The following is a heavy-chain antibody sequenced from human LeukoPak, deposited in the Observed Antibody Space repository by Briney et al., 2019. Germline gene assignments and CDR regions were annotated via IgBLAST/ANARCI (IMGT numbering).Heavy chain of an antibody. Sequence: GGSLRLSCAASGFSFSNYWMSWVRQAPGKGLEWVANINQDGSDKYHVDSVKGRFTSSRDNAKNSLYLQMNSLRAEDTAVYYCARDMGIVGATGAFDIWGQGTMVTVSS. D-gene: IGHD1-26*01. CDR2: INQDGSDK. J-gene: IGHJ3*02. CDR1: GFSFSNYW. V-gene: IGHV3-7*01. CDR3: ARDMGIVGATGAFDI.